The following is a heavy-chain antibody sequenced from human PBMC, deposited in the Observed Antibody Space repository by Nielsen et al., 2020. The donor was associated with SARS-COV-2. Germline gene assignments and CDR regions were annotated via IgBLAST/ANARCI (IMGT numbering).Heavy chain of an antibody. CDR3: ARGDLVVVPSPILGLGPFFYYFYLDV. CDR1: GGSVSSNDW. Sequence: SETLSLTFAVSGGSVSSNDWWTWVRQSPGRGLEWIVEVSHSGSINYNPSLKSRVTLSMDKSKRQFSLRLTSVSAADTAVYFCARGDLVVVPSPILGLGPFFYYFYLDVWGKGTTVIVSS. D-gene: IGHD2-2*01. CDR2: VSHSGSI. V-gene: IGHV4-4*02. J-gene: IGHJ6*03.